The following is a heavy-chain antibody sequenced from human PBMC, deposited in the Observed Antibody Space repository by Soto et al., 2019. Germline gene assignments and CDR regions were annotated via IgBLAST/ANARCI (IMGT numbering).Heavy chain of an antibody. CDR2: LYDVDGS. CDR1: GLTISGKKY. V-gene: IGHV3-53*01. J-gene: IGHJ3*01. Sequence: DVQLVESGGGLIQPGESLRLSCAAFGLTISGKKYVAWVRQAPGKGLEWVSALYDVDGSFYADSVKGRFTTSSDSSKTTVYLQMNDLRPDDTAVYYCANLHESEHAYHVWGQGTTVTVSS. CDR3: ANLHESEHAYHV.